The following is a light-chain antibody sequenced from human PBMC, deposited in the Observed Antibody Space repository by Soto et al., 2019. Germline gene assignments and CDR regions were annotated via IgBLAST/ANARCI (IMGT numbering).Light chain of an antibody. V-gene: IGKV1-5*03. CDR2: EAS. CDR1: QTVYNW. J-gene: IGKJ2*01. Sequence: DIQMTQSPSTLSASVGDRVTITCRASQTVYNWLAWYQQKPGKAPKLLIYEASTLQSGVPSRFSGSGYGTEFTLAISRLQPDDFAIYYCQQYSSYSPYTFGQGTKVDIK. CDR3: QQYSSYSPYT.